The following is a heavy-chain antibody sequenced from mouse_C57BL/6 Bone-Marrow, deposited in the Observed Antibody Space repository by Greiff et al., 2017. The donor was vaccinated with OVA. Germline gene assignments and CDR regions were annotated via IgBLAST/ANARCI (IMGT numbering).Heavy chain of an antibody. V-gene: IGHV1-4*01. D-gene: IGHD2-1*01. J-gene: IGHJ3*01. Sequence: VQVVESGAELARPGASVKMSCKASGYTFTSYTMHWVKQRPGQGLAWIGYINPSSGYTKYNQKFKDKATLTEDKSSSTAYMQLSSLTSEDSAVYYCAREDGNWFANWGQGTLVTVSA. CDR2: INPSSGYT. CDR1: GYTFTSYT. CDR3: AREDGNWFAN.